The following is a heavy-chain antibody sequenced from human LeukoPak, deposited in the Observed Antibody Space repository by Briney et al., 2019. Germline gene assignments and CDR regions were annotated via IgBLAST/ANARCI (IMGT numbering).Heavy chain of an antibody. CDR3: ASEGRYYDILTGYSYYFDY. J-gene: IGHJ4*02. Sequence: GGSLRLSCAASGFTFSNYGMHWVRQAPGKGLEWVAFIRYDGINKYYADSVKGRFTISRDNAKNSLYLQMNSLRAEDTAVYYCASEGRYYDILTGYSYYFDYWGQGTLVTVSS. V-gene: IGHV3-30*02. D-gene: IGHD3-9*01. CDR1: GFTFSNYG. CDR2: IRYDGINK.